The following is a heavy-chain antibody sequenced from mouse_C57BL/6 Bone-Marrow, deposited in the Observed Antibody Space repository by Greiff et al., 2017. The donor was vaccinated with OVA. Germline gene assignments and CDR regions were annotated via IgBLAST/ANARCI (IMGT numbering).Heavy chain of an antibody. CDR2: IYPGSGST. V-gene: IGHV1-55*01. J-gene: IGHJ3*01. Sequence: QVQLQQPGAELVKPGASVKMSCKASGYTFTSYWITWVKQRPGQGLEWIGDIYPGSGSTNYNEKFKSKATLTVDTSSSTAYMQLSSLTSEDSAVYYCARPIYYYGSSYPFAYWGQGTLVTVSA. CDR1: GYTFTSYW. D-gene: IGHD1-1*01. CDR3: ARPIYYYGSSYPFAY.